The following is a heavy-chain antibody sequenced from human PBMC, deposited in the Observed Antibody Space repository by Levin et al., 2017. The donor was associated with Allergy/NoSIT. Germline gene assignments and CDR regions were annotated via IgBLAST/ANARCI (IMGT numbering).Heavy chain of an antibody. CDR3: ARDTTSSSSWWFDP. V-gene: IGHV1-2*02. CDR1: GYTFTGYY. D-gene: IGHD6-6*01. CDR2: INPNSGGT. Sequence: ASVKVSCKASGYTFTGYYMHWVRQAPGQGLEWMGWINPNSGGTNYAQKFQGRVTMTRDTSISTAYMELSRLRSDDTAVYYCARDTTSSSSWWFDPWGQGTLVTVSS. J-gene: IGHJ5*02.